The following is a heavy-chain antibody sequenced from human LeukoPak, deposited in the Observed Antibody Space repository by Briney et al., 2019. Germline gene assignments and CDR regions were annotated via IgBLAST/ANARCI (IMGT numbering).Heavy chain of an antibody. CDR2: ISYDGSNK. CDR3: AKDFYGDSPGAFDI. CDR1: GFTFSSYA. D-gene: IGHD4-17*01. J-gene: IGHJ3*02. Sequence: PGGSLRLSCAASGFTFSSYAMHWVRQAPGKGLEWVAVISYDGSNKYYADSVKGRFTISRDNSKNTLYLQMNSLRAEDTAVYYCAKDFYGDSPGAFDIWGQGTMVTVSS. V-gene: IGHV3-30-3*01.